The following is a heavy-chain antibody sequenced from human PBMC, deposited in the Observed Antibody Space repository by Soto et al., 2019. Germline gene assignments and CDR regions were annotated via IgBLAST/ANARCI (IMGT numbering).Heavy chain of an antibody. Sequence: PSETLSLTCTVSGGSISSYCWTWIRQPPGKGLECIGYIYYSGSTNYNPSLKSRVTISVDTSKNQFSLKLSSVTAADTAVYYCARQASGYYYGWFDPWGQGTLVTVSS. CDR1: GGSISSYC. J-gene: IGHJ5*02. V-gene: IGHV4-59*08. D-gene: IGHD3-22*01. CDR3: ARQASGYYYGWFDP. CDR2: IYYSGST.